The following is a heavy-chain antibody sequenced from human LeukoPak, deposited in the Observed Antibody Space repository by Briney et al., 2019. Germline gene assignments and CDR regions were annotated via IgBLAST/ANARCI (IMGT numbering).Heavy chain of an antibody. D-gene: IGHD2-2*01. J-gene: IGHJ6*02. CDR1: VYTLTNYG. V-gene: IGHV1-2*02. CDR2: MNPHSGGT. Sequence: ASVTVSFKASVYTLTNYGISGVRQPPGQGLEGMGWMNPHSGGTNYAQNFRARVSLTTDTSINTAYLELTGLTSDDTALYYCARAQRTVSGLDVWGQGTTVTVSS. CDR3: ARAQRTVSGLDV.